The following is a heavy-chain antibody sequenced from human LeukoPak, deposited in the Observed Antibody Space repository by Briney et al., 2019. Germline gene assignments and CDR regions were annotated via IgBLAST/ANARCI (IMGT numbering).Heavy chain of an antibody. V-gene: IGHV4-34*01. Sequence: SETLSLTCAVYGGSFSGYYWRWLRDPPGKGLKWIGEIDHSGSTNYNPSVKSLVTISVDTSKNQFSMKLSSVTAADTAVYYCARASIAAGTYYYGMDVWGQGTTVTVSS. D-gene: IGHD6-13*01. CDR3: ARASIAAGTYYYGMDV. CDR2: IDHSGST. CDR1: GGSFSGYY. J-gene: IGHJ6*02.